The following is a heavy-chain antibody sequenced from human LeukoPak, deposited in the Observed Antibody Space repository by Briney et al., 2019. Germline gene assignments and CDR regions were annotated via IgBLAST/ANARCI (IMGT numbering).Heavy chain of an antibody. CDR1: GFTFSSYG. CDR2: IWYDGSNK. V-gene: IGHV3-33*01. D-gene: IGHD6-13*01. Sequence: PGGSLRLSCAASGFTFSSYGMHWVRQAPGKGLEWVAVIWYDGSNKYYADSVKGRFTISRDNSKNTLYLQMNSLRAEDTAVYYCARDGNHAWGIAAAGTFDYWGQGTLVTVSS. J-gene: IGHJ4*02. CDR3: ARDGNHAWGIAAAGTFDY.